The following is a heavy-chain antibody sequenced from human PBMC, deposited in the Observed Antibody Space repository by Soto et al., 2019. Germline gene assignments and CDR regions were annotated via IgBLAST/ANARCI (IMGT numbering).Heavy chain of an antibody. V-gene: IGHV3-23*01. J-gene: IGHJ3*02. CDR1: GFTFSSYA. CDR2: ISGSGGST. CDR3: AKDGWEQLFGHDAFDI. Sequence: HPGGSLRLSCAASGFTFSSYAMSWVRQAPGKGLEWVSAISGSGGSTYYADSVKGRFTISRDNSKNTLYLQMNSLRAEDTAVYYCAKDGWEQLFGHDAFDIWGQGTMVTVSS. D-gene: IGHD1-26*01.